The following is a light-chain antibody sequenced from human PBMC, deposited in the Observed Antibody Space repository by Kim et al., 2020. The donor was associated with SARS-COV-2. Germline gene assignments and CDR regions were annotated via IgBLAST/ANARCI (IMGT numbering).Light chain of an antibody. J-gene: IGKJ3*01. CDR2: AAS. V-gene: IGKV1-27*01. CDR1: QDIKSH. CDR3: QEYDNVPFS. Sequence: ASVGDRVTFTCRASQDIKSHLAWYQQKPGENPKLLIYAASTLHSGVPSRFSGSGSETDFTLTISSLQPEDVATYYCQEYDNVPFSFGPGTKVDIK.